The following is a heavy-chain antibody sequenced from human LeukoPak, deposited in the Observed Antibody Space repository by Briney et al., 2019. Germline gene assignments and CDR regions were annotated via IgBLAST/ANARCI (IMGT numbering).Heavy chain of an antibody. J-gene: IGHJ6*02. CDR1: GGTFSSYA. CDR2: IIPIFGTA. CDR3: ARAVYDILTANYYYYGMDV. V-gene: IGHV1-69*13. D-gene: IGHD3-9*01. Sequence: SVKVSCKVSGGTFSSYAISWVRQAPGQGLEWMGGIIPIFGTANYAQKFQGRVTITADESTSTAYMELSSLRSEDTAVYYCARAVYDILTANYYYYGMDVWGQGATVTVSS.